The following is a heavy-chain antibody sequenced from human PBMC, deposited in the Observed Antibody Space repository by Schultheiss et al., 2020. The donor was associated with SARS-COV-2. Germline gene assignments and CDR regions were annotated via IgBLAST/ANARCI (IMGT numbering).Heavy chain of an antibody. J-gene: IGHJ3*02. CDR2: IYHSGSS. D-gene: IGHD5-12*01. V-gene: IGHV4-4*02. CDR1: GGSISSSNW. CDR3: ARGSGYGSNYDAFDI. Sequence: SQTLSLTCAVSGGSISSSNWWCWVRQPPGKGLEWIGEIYHSGSSKYNPSLKSRVTISVDTSKNQFSLKLSSVTAADTAVYYCARGSGYGSNYDAFDIWGQGTMVTVSS.